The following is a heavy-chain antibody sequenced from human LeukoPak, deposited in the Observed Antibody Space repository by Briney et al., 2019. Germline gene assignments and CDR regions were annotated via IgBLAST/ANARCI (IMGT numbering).Heavy chain of an antibody. Sequence: PGGSLRLSCAASGFTLISYAMSWVRQAPGKGLEWVSTISGSGGSTDYADSVKGRFTISRDNSKNTLYLQMNSLRAEDTAVYYCAKDLPIINPPDNNWGQGTLVTVSS. CDR3: AKDLPIINPPDNN. V-gene: IGHV3-23*01. J-gene: IGHJ4*02. CDR1: GFTLISYA. CDR2: ISGSGGST. D-gene: IGHD3-10*01.